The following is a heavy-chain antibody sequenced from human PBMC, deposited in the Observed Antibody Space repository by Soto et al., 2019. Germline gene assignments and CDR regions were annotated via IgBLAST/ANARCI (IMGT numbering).Heavy chain of an antibody. CDR2: ISSSSSYI. D-gene: IGHD3-3*01. V-gene: IGHV3-21*01. Sequence: GSLRLSCAASGFTFSSYSMNWVRQAPGKGLEWVSSISSSSSYIYYADSVKGRFTISRDNAKNSLYLQMNSLRAEDTAVYYCARDKDRSAYFDYWGQGTLVTVSS. J-gene: IGHJ4*02. CDR3: ARDKDRSAYFDY. CDR1: GFTFSSYS.